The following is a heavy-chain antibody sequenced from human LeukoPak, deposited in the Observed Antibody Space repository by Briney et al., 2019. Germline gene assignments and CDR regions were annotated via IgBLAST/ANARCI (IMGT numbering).Heavy chain of an antibody. Sequence: AETLSLTCAFYGCSISDYYWSWIRQPPGKGLEWIGEIYHSGSANLNPSLKSRVTISVDTAKNQLSLKLTSVTAADTAVYFCARLNLAYVYTSGPNDFWGQGTQVTVSS. D-gene: IGHD3-10*01. CDR3: ARLNLAYVYTSGPNDF. V-gene: IGHV4-34*01. CDR2: IYHSGSA. CDR1: GCSISDYY. J-gene: IGHJ4*02.